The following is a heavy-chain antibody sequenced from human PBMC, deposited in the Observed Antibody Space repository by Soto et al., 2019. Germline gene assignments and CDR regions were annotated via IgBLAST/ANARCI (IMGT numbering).Heavy chain of an antibody. J-gene: IGHJ4*02. CDR2: IKTNADGGAA. D-gene: IGHD1-26*01. Sequence: ESGGGLVKPGGSLRLSCAASGLILSDAWMTWVRQAPGKGLEWVGRIKTNADGGAADYAAPVKGRFIISRDDSENTLYLQMNSLKTEDTAVYYCTTGSWADYWGQGTRVTVSS. CDR3: TTGSWADY. V-gene: IGHV3-15*01. CDR1: GLILSDAW.